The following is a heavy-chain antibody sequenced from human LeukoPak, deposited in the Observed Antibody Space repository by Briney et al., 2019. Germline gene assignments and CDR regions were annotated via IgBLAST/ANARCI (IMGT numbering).Heavy chain of an antibody. CDR1: GGSISSYY. D-gene: IGHD3-16*01. CDR3: ARGLRGIMAGFDF. V-gene: IGHV4-59*01. Sequence: SETLSLTYTVSGGSISSYYWSWIRQPPGKGLEWIGYIYYTGSSNYNPSLKSRVTISVDTSENQFSLKLSSVTAADTAVYYCARGLRGIMAGFDFWGQGTLVTVSS. J-gene: IGHJ4*02. CDR2: IYYTGSS.